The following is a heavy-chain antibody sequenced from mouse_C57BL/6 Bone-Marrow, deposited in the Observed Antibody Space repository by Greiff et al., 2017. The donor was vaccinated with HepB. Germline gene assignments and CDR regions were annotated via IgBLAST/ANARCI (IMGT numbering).Heavy chain of an antibody. D-gene: IGHD2-5*01. J-gene: IGHJ3*01. CDR1: GYSITSGYY. CDR3: ARHYSNYVWAWFAY. Sequence: EVQLQQSGPGLVKPSQSLSLTCSVTGYSITSGYYWNWIRQFPGNKLEWMGYISYDGSNNYNPSLKNRISITRDTSKNQFFLKLNSVTTEDTATYYCARHYSNYVWAWFAYWGQGTLVTVSA. V-gene: IGHV3-6*01. CDR2: ISYDGSN.